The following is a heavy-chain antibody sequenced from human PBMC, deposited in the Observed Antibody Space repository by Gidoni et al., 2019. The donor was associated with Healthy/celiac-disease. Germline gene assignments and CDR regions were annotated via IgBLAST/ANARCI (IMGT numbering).Heavy chain of an antibody. Sequence: QVQLQESGPGLVKPSQTLSLTCTVSGGSISSGGSYWSWLRQHPGKGLEWIGYIYYRGSTYYNPSLKSRVTISVDTSKNQFSLKLSSVTAADTAVYYCAADQKRQLPGAFDIWGQGTMVTVSS. J-gene: IGHJ3*02. CDR3: AADQKRQLPGAFDI. V-gene: IGHV4-31*03. D-gene: IGHD1-26*01. CDR2: IYYRGST. CDR1: GGSISSGGSY.